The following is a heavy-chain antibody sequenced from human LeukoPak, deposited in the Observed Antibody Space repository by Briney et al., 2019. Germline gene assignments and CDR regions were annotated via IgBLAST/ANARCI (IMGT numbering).Heavy chain of an antibody. D-gene: IGHD3-10*01. CDR1: GFIFSSYA. V-gene: IGHV3-23*01. CDR2: ISGSGGST. J-gene: IGHJ4*02. Sequence: AASGFIFSSYAMSWVRQAPGKGLEWVSAISGSGGSTYYADSVKGRFTISRDNSKNTLYLQMNSLRAEDTAVYYCAKVMTRTMVRGVPPSDYWGQGTLVTVSS. CDR3: AKVMTRTMVRGVPPSDY.